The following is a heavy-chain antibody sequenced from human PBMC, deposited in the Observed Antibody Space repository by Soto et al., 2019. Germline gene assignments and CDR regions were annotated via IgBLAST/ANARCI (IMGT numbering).Heavy chain of an antibody. Sequence: GESLKISCKGSGYSFTSYWIGWVRQMPGKGLEWLGIIYPGDSDTRYSPSFQGQVTISADKSISTAYLRRSSLQASDTAMYYCARRRYYDSSGYRNFCYYGMDVWGQGTSVTV. CDR1: GYSFTSYW. V-gene: IGHV5-51*01. CDR3: ARRRYYDSSGYRNFCYYGMDV. CDR2: IYPGDSDT. J-gene: IGHJ6*02. D-gene: IGHD3-22*01.